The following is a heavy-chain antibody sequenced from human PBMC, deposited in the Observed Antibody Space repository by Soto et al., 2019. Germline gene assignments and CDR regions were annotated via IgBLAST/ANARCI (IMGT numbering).Heavy chain of an antibody. CDR1: GFTFSSSE. D-gene: IGHD3-22*01. Sequence: SLRLSCAASGFTFSSSEMNWVRQAPGKGLEWVSYISSSGSTIYYADSVKGRFTISRDNAKNSLYLQMNSLRAEDTAVYYCAIDGRLHYYDSSGYLSSFDYWGQGALVTVSS. CDR3: AIDGRLHYYDSSGYLSSFDY. J-gene: IGHJ4*02. CDR2: ISSSGSTI. V-gene: IGHV3-48*03.